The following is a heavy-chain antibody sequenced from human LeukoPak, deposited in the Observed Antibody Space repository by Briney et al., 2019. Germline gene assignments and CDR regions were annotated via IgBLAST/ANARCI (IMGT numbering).Heavy chain of an antibody. Sequence: GGSLRLSGAASGFTFSSYEMNWVRQAPGKGLEWVSYISSSGSTIYYADSVKGRFTISRDNAKNSLYLQMNSLRAEDTAVYYCARDQAAMVMDYWGQGTLVTVSS. CDR3: ARDQAAMVMDY. CDR2: ISSSGSTI. J-gene: IGHJ4*02. CDR1: GFTFSSYE. D-gene: IGHD5-18*01. V-gene: IGHV3-48*03.